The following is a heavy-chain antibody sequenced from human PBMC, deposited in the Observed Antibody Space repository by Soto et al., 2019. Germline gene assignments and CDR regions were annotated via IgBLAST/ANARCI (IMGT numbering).Heavy chain of an antibody. V-gene: IGHV3-30*18. Sequence: QVQLVESGGGVVQPGRSLRLSCAASGFTFSSYGMHWVRQAPGKGLEWVAVISYDGSNKYYADSVKGRFTISRDNSKNTLYLQMNSLRAEDTAVYYCAKEPPYYYGMDVWGQGTTVTVSS. CDR3: AKEPPYYYGMDV. J-gene: IGHJ6*02. CDR2: ISYDGSNK. CDR1: GFTFSSYG.